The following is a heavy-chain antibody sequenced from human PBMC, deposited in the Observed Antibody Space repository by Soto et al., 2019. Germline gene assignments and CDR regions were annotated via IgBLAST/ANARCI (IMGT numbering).Heavy chain of an antibody. J-gene: IGHJ4*02. CDR1: GGSISDGAYY. D-gene: IGHD2-21*01. Sequence: QVQLQESGPGLVKPSQTLSLTCTVSGGSISDGAYYWSWIPQPPGKGLEWIGHIYNSGNTYNNPSLRSRLTISLDTSKSQFSLNLNSVTAADTAVYYCASGLSGDKVDQWGQGTLVTVSS. CDR2: IYNSGNT. CDR3: ASGLSGDKVDQ. V-gene: IGHV4-30-4*01.